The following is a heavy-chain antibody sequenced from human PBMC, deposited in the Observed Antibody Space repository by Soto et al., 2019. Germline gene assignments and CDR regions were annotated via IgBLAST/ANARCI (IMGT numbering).Heavy chain of an antibody. Sequence: ASVKVSCKASGYTFTSYGISWVRQAPGQGLEWMGWISAYNGKTNYEQKLQGRVTMTTETSTSTAYMELRSMRSDDTAVYYCARDTSNTIKWWFDPWGQGTLVTVS. J-gene: IGHJ5*02. D-gene: IGHD3-10*01. CDR3: ARDTSNTIKWWFDP. CDR2: ISAYNGKT. V-gene: IGHV1-18*01. CDR1: GYTFTSYG.